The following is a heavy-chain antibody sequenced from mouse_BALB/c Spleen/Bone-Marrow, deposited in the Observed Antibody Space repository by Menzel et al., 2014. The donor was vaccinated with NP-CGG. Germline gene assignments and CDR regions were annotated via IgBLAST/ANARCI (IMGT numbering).Heavy chain of an antibody. CDR3: ASCGYYGWLAY. J-gene: IGHJ3*01. V-gene: IGHV4-1*02. CDR2: INPNSRTI. CDR1: GFELSRYW. Sequence: EVMLVESGGGLVQPGGSLKLSCTASGFELSRYWMSWVRQAPGKGLEWIGEINPNSRTINYTPSLKERFIISRDNVKNTLYLQMSKVRSEDTALYFCASCGYYGWLAYWGQGTLVTVSA. D-gene: IGHD2-3*01.